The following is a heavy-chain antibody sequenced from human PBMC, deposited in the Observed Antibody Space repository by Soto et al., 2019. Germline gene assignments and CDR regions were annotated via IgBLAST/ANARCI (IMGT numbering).Heavy chain of an antibody. J-gene: IGHJ6*02. V-gene: IGHV1-2*04. D-gene: IGHD3-9*01. Sequence: EASVKVSCKASGYTFTGYYMHWVRQAPGQGLEWMGWINPNSGGTNYAQKFQGWVTMTRDTSINTAYMELSRLRSDDTAVYYCARDSYYDILSSPYYYYGMDVWGQGTTVTVSS. CDR1: GYTFTGYY. CDR3: ARDSYYDILSSPYYYYGMDV. CDR2: INPNSGGT.